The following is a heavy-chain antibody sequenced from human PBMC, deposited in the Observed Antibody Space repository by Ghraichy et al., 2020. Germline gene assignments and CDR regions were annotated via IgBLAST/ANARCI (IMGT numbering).Heavy chain of an antibody. V-gene: IGHV1-69*13. J-gene: IGHJ4*02. D-gene: IGHD3-9*01. CDR2: IIPIFGTA. Sequence: SVKVSCKASGGTFSSYAISWVRQAPGQGLEWMGGIIPIFGTANYAQKFQGRVTITADESTSTAYMELSSLRSEDTAVYYCARAIGGLRYFDWLSGTDWGQGTLVTVSS. CDR3: ARAIGGLRYFDWLSGTD. CDR1: GGTFSSYA.